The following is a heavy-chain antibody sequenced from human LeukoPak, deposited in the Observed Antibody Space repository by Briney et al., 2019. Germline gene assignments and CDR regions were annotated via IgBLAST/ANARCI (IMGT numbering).Heavy chain of an antibody. CDR2: ISSSSSYI. V-gene: IGHV3-21*01. J-gene: IGHJ4*02. Sequence: PGGSLRLSCAASGFTFSSYSMNWVRQAPGKGLEWVSSISSSSSYIYYADSVKGRFTISRDNAKNSLYLQMNSLRAEDTAVYYCARDIVVVTAMDYWGQGTLVTVSS. CDR3: ARDIVVVTAMDY. D-gene: IGHD2-21*02. CDR1: GFTFSSYS.